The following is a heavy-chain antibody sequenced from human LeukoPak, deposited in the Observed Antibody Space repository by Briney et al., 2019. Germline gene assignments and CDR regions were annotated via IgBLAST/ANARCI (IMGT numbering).Heavy chain of an antibody. J-gene: IGHJ4*02. CDR2: ISGSGGSA. CDR3: AKDLLYSDVWGSYRPNPLDY. D-gene: IGHD3-16*02. CDR1: GFTFSSYA. V-gene: IGHV3-23*01. Sequence: GGSLRLSCAASGFTFSSYAMNWVRQAPGKGLEWVSAISGSGGSAYYADSVKGRFTISRDNSKNTLYLQMNSLRAEDTAVYYCAKDLLYSDVWGSYRPNPLDYWGQGTPVTVSS.